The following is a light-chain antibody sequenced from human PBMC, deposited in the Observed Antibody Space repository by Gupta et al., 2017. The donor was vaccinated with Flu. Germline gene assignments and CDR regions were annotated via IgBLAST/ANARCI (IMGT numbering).Light chain of an antibody. Sequence: AIRMTQSPSSFSASTGDRVTITCRASQGISSYLAWYQQKPGKAPKLRIDAASTLQSGVPSRFSGSGSGTDFTLTISCRQSEDFATYDWQQYDSYPQRTFGQGTKVEIK. J-gene: IGKJ1*01. CDR2: AAS. V-gene: IGKV1-8*01. CDR1: QGISSY. CDR3: QQYDSYPQRT.